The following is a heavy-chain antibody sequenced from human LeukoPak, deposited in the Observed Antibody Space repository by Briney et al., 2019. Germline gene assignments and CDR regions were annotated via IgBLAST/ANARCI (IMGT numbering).Heavy chain of an antibody. CDR1: GFTFSSYW. V-gene: IGHV3-7*01. CDR3: ARGMSPVRFLEWLSTYYYYMDV. CDR2: IKQDGSEK. D-gene: IGHD3-3*01. Sequence: GGSLRLSCAASGFTFSSYWMSWVRQAPGKGLEWVANIKQDGSEKYYVDSVKGRFTISRDNAKNSLYLQMSSLRAEDTAVYYCARGMSPVRFLEWLSTYYYYMDVWGKGTTVTVSS. J-gene: IGHJ6*03.